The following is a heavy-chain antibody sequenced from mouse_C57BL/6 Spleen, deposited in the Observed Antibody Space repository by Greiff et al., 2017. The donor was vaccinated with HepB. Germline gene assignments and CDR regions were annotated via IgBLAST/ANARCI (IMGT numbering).Heavy chain of an antibody. V-gene: IGHV1-82*01. CDR1: GYAFSSSW. J-gene: IGHJ3*01. CDR3: ASGTAQATFAY. CDR2: IYPGDGDT. Sequence: VQLVESGPELVKPGASVKISCKASGYAFSSSWMNWVKQRPGKGLEWIGRIYPGDGDTNYNGKFKGKATLTVDTSSSTAYMQLSSLTSEDSAVYYCASGTAQATFAYWGQGTLVTVSA. D-gene: IGHD3-2*02.